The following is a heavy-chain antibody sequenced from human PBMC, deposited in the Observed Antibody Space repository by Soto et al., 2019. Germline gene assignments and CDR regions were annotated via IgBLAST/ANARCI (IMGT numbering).Heavy chain of an antibody. CDR3: AKARDQQWVRLPFDY. V-gene: IGHV3-23*01. CDR1: GFFFSSYT. J-gene: IGHJ4*02. D-gene: IGHD6-19*01. Sequence: EVQLLESGGGLVQPGGSLRLSCVGSGFFFSSYTMTWVRQAPGKGLEWVSSFSATSENTYYADSVRGRVPISRDNSKNTLFLQMNSLTAEDTAMYYCAKARDQQWVRLPFDYWGQGILVIVSS. CDR2: FSATSENT.